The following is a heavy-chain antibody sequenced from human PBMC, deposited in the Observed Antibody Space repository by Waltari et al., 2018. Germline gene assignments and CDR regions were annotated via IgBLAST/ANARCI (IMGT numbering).Heavy chain of an antibody. J-gene: IGHJ6*02. V-gene: IGHV1-69*13. CDR1: GGTFRSYA. Sequence: QVQLVQSGAEVNKPASSVNVSCKASGGTFRSYAISWVRPPPGQGLEWMGGFIPIFGTANDAQKFQGRVTITADESTSTAYMELSSLRSEDTAVYYCARDLLTGTTAGGMDVWGQGTTVTVSS. CDR2: FIPIFGTA. CDR3: ARDLLTGTTAGGMDV. D-gene: IGHD1-20*01.